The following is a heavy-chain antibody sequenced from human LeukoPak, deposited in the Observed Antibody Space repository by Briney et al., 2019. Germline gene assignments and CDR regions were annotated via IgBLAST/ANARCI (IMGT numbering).Heavy chain of an antibody. CDR3: ARARDTTSGSNWFDP. J-gene: IGHJ5*02. CDR1: GGSIYGGGYY. Sequence: SETLSLTCTVSGGSIYGGGYYWSWIRQPPGKGLEWIGYIYHSGTTYYNPSLKSRVTISIDRSKNQFSLKLSSVTAADTAVYYCARARDTTSGSNWFDPWGQGTLVTVAS. D-gene: IGHD1-26*01. V-gene: IGHV4-30-2*01. CDR2: IYHSGTT.